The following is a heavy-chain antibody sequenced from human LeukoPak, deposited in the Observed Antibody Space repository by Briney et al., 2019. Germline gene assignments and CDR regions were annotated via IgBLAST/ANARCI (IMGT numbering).Heavy chain of an antibody. CDR1: GFTFSSYS. CDR3: AKWKDDYGDRGYYFDY. Sequence: KTGGSLRLSCAASGFTFSSYSMNWVRQAPGKGLEWVSSISSSSSYIYYADSVKGRFTISRDNAKNSLYLQMNSLRAEDTAVYYCAKWKDDYGDRGYYFDYWGQGTLVTVSS. D-gene: IGHD4-17*01. J-gene: IGHJ4*02. V-gene: IGHV3-21*01. CDR2: ISSSSSYI.